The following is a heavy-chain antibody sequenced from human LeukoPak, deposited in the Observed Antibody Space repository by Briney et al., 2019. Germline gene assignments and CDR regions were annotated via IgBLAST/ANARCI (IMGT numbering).Heavy chain of an antibody. CDR1: GYTFTSYG. J-gene: IGHJ4*02. CDR2: ISAYNGNT. D-gene: IGHD5-18*01. V-gene: IGHV1-18*01. CDR3: ARELAAMVSGIYYFDY. Sequence: EASVKVSCKASGYTFTSYGISWVRQAPGQGLEWMGWISAYNGNTNYAQKFQGRVTITADESTSTAYMELSSLRSEDTAVYYCARELAAMVSGIYYFDYWGQGTLVTVSS.